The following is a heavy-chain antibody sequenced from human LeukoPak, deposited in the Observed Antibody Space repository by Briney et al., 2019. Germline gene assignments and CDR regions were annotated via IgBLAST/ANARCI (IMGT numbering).Heavy chain of an antibody. Sequence: SETLSLTCTVSGGSISNHYWRWIRQPPGKGVEWIGYISYSGSNNYNPSLKSRVTITVDTSKNQFSLKLSSVTAADTAVYFCATDPHYYDHSFSTFSWYSDLWGRGTLVTVSS. CDR1: GGSISNHY. CDR2: ISYSGSN. V-gene: IGHV4-59*11. CDR3: ATDPHYYDHSFSTFSWYSDL. J-gene: IGHJ2*01. D-gene: IGHD3-16*01.